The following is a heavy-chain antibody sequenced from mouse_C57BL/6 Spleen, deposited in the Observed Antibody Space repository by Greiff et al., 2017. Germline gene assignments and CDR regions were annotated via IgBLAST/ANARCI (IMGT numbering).Heavy chain of an antibody. J-gene: IGHJ4*01. CDR3: ARYYGRDYAMDD. Sequence: EVKLVESEGGLVQPGSSMKLSCTASGFTFSDYYMAWVRQVPEKGLEWVANINYDGSSTYYLDSLKSRFIISRDNAKNILYLKMSSLKSEDTATYYCARYYGRDYAMDDWGQGTSVTVSS. CDR2: INYDGSST. V-gene: IGHV5-16*01. D-gene: IGHD1-1*01. CDR1: GFTFSDYY.